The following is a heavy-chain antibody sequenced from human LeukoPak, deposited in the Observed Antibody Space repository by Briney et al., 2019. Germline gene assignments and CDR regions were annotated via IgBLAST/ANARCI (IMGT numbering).Heavy chain of an antibody. D-gene: IGHD7-27*01. J-gene: IGHJ4*02. CDR1: GFTFSNYG. CDR3: AKGRANWDRYYFDY. V-gene: IGHV3-30*18. CDR2: ISYDGSNK. Sequence: GRSLRLSCAASGFTFSNYGMHWVRQAPGKGLEWVAVISYDGSNKYYADSLKGRFTISRDNSKNTLYLQMNSLRAEDTAVYYCAKGRANWDRYYFDYWGQGTLVTVSS.